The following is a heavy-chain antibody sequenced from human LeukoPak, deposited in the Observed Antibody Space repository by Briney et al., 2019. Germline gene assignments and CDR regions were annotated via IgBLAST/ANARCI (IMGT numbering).Heavy chain of an antibody. CDR3: ASSSFGYSYAHFDY. CDR1: GGSFSGYY. D-gene: IGHD5-18*01. CDR2: INHSGST. Sequence: SETLSLTCAVYGGSFSGYYWSWIRQPPGKGLEWIGEINHSGSTNYNPSLKSRVTISVDTSKNQFSLKLSSVTAADTAVYYCASSSFGYSYAHFDYWGQGTLVTVSS. V-gene: IGHV4-34*01. J-gene: IGHJ4*02.